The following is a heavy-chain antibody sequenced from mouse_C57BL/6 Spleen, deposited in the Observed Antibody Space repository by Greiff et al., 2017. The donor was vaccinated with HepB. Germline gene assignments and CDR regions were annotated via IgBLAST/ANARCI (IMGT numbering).Heavy chain of an antibody. Sequence: QVQLKESGAELMKPGASVKLSCKATGYTFTGYWIEWVKQRPGHGLEWIGEILPGSGSTNYNEKFKGKATFTADTSSNTAYMQLSSLTTEDSAIYYCAYGGTTVVATPYYFDYWGQGTTLTVSS. CDR1: GYTFTGYW. V-gene: IGHV1-9*01. J-gene: IGHJ2*01. CDR3: AYGGTTVVATPYYFDY. CDR2: ILPGSGST. D-gene: IGHD1-1*01.